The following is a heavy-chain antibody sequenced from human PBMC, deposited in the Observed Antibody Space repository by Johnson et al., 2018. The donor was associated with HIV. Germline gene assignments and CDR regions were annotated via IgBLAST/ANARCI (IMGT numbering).Heavy chain of an antibody. CDR1: GFPFSSYE. D-gene: IGHD3-10*01. CDR2: ITSRGRTI. CDR3: ARDRGGRFRERDAFDI. Sequence: VQVVESGGGLVQPGGSRRLSCAAAGFPFSSYEMNWVRQAPGKGLEWISYITSRGRTIYYADSVKGRFTISRDNAKNSLYLQMNSLRAEDTAVYYCARDRGGRFRERDAFDIWGQGTMVTVSS. J-gene: IGHJ3*02. V-gene: IGHV3-48*03.